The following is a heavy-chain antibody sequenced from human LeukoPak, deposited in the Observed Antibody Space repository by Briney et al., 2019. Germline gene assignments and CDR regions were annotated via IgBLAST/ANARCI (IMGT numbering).Heavy chain of an antibody. CDR3: ARVVKSYYDFWSGYYYYYYYMDV. CDR1: GFTFSSYW. Sequence: PGGSLRLSCAASGFTFSSYWMHWVRQAPGKGLVWVSRINSDGSSTSYADSVKGRFTISRDNAKNTLYLQMNSLRAEYTAVYYCARVVKSYYDFWSGYYYYYYYMDVWGKGTTVTVSS. CDR2: INSDGSST. V-gene: IGHV3-74*01. D-gene: IGHD3-3*01. J-gene: IGHJ6*03.